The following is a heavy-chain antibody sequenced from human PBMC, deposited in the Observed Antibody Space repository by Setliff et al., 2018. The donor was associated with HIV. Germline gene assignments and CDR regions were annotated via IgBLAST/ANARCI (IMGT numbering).Heavy chain of an antibody. V-gene: IGHV4-59*11. D-gene: IGHD5-12*01. J-gene: IGHJ4*02. Sequence: PSETLSLTCTVSGGSLNTHYWSWIRRPPGKGLEWIAFIYYNGNAAYNPSLGSRVTISIDTSRKQFSLKVSAVTAADTAVYYCARRGAYGYDYFDYWGPGILVTVSS. CDR2: IYYNGNA. CDR3: ARRGAYGYDYFDY. CDR1: GGSLNTHY.